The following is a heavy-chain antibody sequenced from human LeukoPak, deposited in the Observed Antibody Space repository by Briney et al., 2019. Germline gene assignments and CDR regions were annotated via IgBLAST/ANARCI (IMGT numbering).Heavy chain of an antibody. CDR3: ARDISGGYNWFDP. D-gene: IGHD1-20*01. V-gene: IGHV1-18*01. CDR2: ISAYNGIT. J-gene: IGHJ5*02. Sequence: ASVKVSCKASGYTFTSYGVSWVRQAPGQGLEWMGWISAYNGITDYAQNLQGRVTMTIDTSTTTAYMELRSLRSDDTAVYYCARDISGGYNWFDPWGQGTLVTVSS. CDR1: GYTFTSYG.